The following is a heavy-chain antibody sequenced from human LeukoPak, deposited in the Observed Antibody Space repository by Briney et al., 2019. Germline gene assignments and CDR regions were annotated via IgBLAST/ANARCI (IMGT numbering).Heavy chain of an antibody. J-gene: IGHJ4*02. D-gene: IGHD6-13*01. CDR1: GGTFSSYA. CDR2: IIPILGIA. V-gene: IGHV1-69*04. Sequence: SVTVSCKASGGTFSSYAISWVRQAPGQGLEWMGRIIPILGIANYAQKFQGRVTITADKSTSTAYMELSSLRSEDTAVYYCASEAGVGGWGQGTLVTVSS. CDR3: ASEAGVGG.